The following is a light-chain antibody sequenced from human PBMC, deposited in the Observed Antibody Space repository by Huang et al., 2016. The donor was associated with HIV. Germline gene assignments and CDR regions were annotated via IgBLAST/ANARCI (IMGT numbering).Light chain of an antibody. V-gene: IGKV3-11*01. CDR3: QQRSNWPPEGT. J-gene: IGKJ1*01. CDR1: QSISSY. CDR2: DAS. Sequence: EIVLTQSPATLSLSPGERATLSCRASQSISSYLAWYQQKTGQAPRLLIYDASNRATGVPARFSGSGSGTDFTLTISSLEPEDFAVYYCQQRSNWPPEGTFGQGTKVEIK.